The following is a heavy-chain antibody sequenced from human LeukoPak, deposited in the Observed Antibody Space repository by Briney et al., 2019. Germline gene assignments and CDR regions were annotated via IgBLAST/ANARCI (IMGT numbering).Heavy chain of an antibody. V-gene: IGHV1-2*02. CDR2: INPNSGGT. J-gene: IGHJ4*02. Sequence: AASVKVSCKASGYTFSGYFMHWVRQAPGQGLEWMGWINPNSGGTNYAQKFQGRVTMTRDTSISTAYMELSSLRSDDTAVYYCARGGIQLWFLVDYWGQGTLVTVSS. CDR3: ARGGIQLWFLVDY. D-gene: IGHD5-18*01. CDR1: GYTFSGYF.